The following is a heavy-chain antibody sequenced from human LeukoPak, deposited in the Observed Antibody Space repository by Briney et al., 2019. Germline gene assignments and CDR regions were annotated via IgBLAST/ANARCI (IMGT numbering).Heavy chain of an antibody. V-gene: IGHV4-59*01. D-gene: IGHD3-16*01. CDR1: GGSISSYY. Sequence: SETLSLTCTVSGGSISSYYWSWIRQPPGKGLEWIANIYHTGSTNYNPSLSSRVTISIDTAKNQFSLKLSSVTAADTAVYYCARAGPGTSSGLGGYPPDYYYYMDVWGKGTTVTVSS. J-gene: IGHJ6*03. CDR2: IYHTGST. CDR3: ARAGPGTSSGLGGYPPDYYYYMDV.